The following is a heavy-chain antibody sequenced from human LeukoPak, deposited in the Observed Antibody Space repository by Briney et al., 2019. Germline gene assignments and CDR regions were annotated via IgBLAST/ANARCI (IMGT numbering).Heavy chain of an antibody. J-gene: IGHJ6*03. Sequence: SETLSLTCTVSGYSISSGYYWGWIRQPPGKGLEWIGSIYHSGSTYYNPSLKSRVTISVDTSKNQFSLKLSSVTAADTAVYYCARDDYSYYSYYMDVWGKGTTVTVSS. CDR1: GYSISSGYY. CDR3: ARDDYSYYSYYMDV. D-gene: IGHD4-11*01. V-gene: IGHV4-38-2*02. CDR2: IYHSGST.